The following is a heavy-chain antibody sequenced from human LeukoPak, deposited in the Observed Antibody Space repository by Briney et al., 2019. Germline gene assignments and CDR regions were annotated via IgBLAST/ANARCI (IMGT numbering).Heavy chain of an antibody. D-gene: IGHD4-17*01. Sequence: ASVKVSCKASGGTFSSYAISWVRQAPGPGLEWMGRIIPIFGIANYAQKFQGRVTITADKSTSTAYMELSSLRSEDTAVYYCARGMTTVTTWWFDPWGQGTLVTVSS. CDR1: GGTFSSYA. J-gene: IGHJ5*02. CDR2: IIPIFGIA. CDR3: ARGMTTVTTWWFDP. V-gene: IGHV1-69*04.